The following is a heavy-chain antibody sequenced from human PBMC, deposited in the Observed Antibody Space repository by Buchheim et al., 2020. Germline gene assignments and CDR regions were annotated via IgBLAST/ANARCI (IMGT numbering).Heavy chain of an antibody. V-gene: IGHV3-23*01. Sequence: EVQLLESGGGLVQPGGSLRLSCAASGFTFSSYAMSWVRQAPGKGLEWVSAISGSGGSTYYADSVKGRFTLPRDNSKNTLYLKMNSLRAEDTAVYYCAKEHDFWSGYLNWFDPWGQGTL. CDR3: AKEHDFWSGYLNWFDP. CDR1: GFTFSSYA. CDR2: ISGSGGST. J-gene: IGHJ5*02. D-gene: IGHD3-3*01.